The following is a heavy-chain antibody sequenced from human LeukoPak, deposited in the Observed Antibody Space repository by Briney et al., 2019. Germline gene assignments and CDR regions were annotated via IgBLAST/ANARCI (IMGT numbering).Heavy chain of an antibody. CDR3: TAYFHDNSGYLG. CDR1: GGSTSTTGYY. D-gene: IGHD3-22*01. Sequence: SETLSLTCTVSGGSTSTTGYYWGWIRQPPGKGLEWIGSISYSGSTYYNPSLKSRVTISVDTSKNQFSLKLTSVTAADTAVYYCTAYFHDNSGYLGCGQGTLVTVSS. J-gene: IGHJ4*02. CDR2: ISYSGST. V-gene: IGHV4-39*01.